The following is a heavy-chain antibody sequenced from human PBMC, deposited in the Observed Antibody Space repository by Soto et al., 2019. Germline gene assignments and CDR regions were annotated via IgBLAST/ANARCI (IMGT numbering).Heavy chain of an antibody. V-gene: IGHV1-3*01. D-gene: IGHD1-26*01. J-gene: IGHJ4*02. Sequence: QVQLVQSGAEVKKPGASVKVSCKASGYTFTSYAMHWVRQAPGQRLEWMGWINAGNGNTKYSQKFQGRVTVTRDTSASTAYMELSRLRSEDTAVYYCARGASPLIDYWGQGTLVTVSS. CDR1: GYTFTSYA. CDR3: ARGASPLIDY. CDR2: INAGNGNT.